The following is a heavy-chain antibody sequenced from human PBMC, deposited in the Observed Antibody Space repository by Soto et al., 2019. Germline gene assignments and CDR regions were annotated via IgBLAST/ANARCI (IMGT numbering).Heavy chain of an antibody. D-gene: IGHD4-17*01. Sequence: SVKVSCKASAGTFSIYSISWVRQAPGQGLEWMGGIIPIFGTANYAQKFQGRVTITADESTSTAYMELSSLRSEDTAVYYCARDYGGNPEYFQHWGQGTLVTVSS. CDR3: ARDYGGNPEYFQH. CDR2: IIPIFGTA. CDR1: AGTFSIYS. J-gene: IGHJ1*01. V-gene: IGHV1-69*13.